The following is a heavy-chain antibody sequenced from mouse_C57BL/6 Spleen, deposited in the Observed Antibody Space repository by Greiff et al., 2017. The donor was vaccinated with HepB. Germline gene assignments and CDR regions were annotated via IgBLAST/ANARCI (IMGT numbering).Heavy chain of an antibody. Sequence: QVQLKQSGPELVKPGASVKISCKASGYAFSSSWMNWVKQRPGKGLEWIGRIYPGDGDTNYNGKFKGKATLTADKSSSTAYMQLSSLTSEDSAVYFCARDYYYGSFYAMDYWGQGTSVTVSS. V-gene: IGHV1-82*01. CDR1: GYAFSSSW. D-gene: IGHD1-1*01. CDR3: ARDYYYGSFYAMDY. J-gene: IGHJ4*01. CDR2: IYPGDGDT.